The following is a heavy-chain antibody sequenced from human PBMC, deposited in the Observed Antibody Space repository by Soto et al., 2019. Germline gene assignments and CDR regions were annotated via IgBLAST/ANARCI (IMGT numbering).Heavy chain of an antibody. J-gene: IGHJ6*02. Sequence: SETLSLTCAVSGGSISSGGCSWSWIRQPPGKGLEWIGYIYHSGSTYYNPSLKSRVTISVDRSKNQFSLKLSSVTASDTAMYYCVRMGFSGDGYLSYYYYGMDVWGQGTTVTVS. CDR1: GGSISSGGCS. CDR2: IYHSGST. D-gene: IGHD2-21*01. CDR3: VRMGFSGDGYLSYYYYGMDV. V-gene: IGHV4-30-2*01.